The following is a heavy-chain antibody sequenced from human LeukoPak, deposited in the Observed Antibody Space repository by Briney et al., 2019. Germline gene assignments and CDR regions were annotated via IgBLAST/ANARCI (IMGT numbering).Heavy chain of an antibody. D-gene: IGHD3-10*01. V-gene: IGHV3-11*01. CDR3: ARDFEVAAYYYYYGMDV. CDR1: GFTFSDYY. Sequence: GGSLRLSCAASGFTFSDYYMSWIRQAPGKGLEWVSYISSSGSTIYYADSVKGRFTISRDNAKNSLYLQMNSLRAEDTAVYYCARDFEVAAYYYYYGMDVWGQGTTVTVSS. J-gene: IGHJ6*02. CDR2: ISSSGSTI.